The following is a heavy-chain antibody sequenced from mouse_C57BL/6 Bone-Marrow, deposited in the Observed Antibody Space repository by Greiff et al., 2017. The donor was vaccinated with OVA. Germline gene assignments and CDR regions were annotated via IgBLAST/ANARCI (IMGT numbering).Heavy chain of an antibody. D-gene: IGHD2-4*01. CDR1: GYTFTSYW. CDR3: ARSPYDYDYAMDY. Sequence: QVQLQQPGTELVKPGASVKLSCKASGYTFTSYWMHWVKQRPGQGLEWIGNINPSNGGTNYNEKFKGKATLTVDTSSSTAYMQLSSLTSEDSAVYYCARSPYDYDYAMDYWGQGTSVTVSS. V-gene: IGHV1-53*01. CDR2: INPSNGGT. J-gene: IGHJ4*01.